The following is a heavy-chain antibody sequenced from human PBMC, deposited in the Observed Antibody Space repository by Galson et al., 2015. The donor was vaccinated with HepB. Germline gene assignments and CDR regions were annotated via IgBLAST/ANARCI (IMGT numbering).Heavy chain of an antibody. CDR3: ARWAHSSSWFFDY. CDR2: IKRDGSDS. V-gene: IGHV3-7*01. D-gene: IGHD6-13*01. J-gene: IGHJ4*02. Sequence: SLRLSCAASEFTFSDYWMSWVRQAPGKGLEWVANIKRDGSDSQYVDSVKGRFTVSRNNARNALSLQMNSLRVEDTAVYYCARWAHSSSWFFDYWGQGTLVTVSS. CDR1: EFTFSDYW.